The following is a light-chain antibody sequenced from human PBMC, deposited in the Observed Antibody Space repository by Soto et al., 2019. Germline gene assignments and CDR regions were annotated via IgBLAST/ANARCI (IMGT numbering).Light chain of an antibody. Sequence: EIVLTQSPGTLSLYPGERATLSCRASQSVSSSYLAWYQQKPGQAPRLLIYGASSRATGIPDRFSGRGTGTDFTLTISRLETEDFAVYYCQQYGSSSLTFGGGTKVEIK. J-gene: IGKJ4*01. V-gene: IGKV3-20*01. CDR3: QQYGSSSLT. CDR2: GAS. CDR1: QSVSSSY.